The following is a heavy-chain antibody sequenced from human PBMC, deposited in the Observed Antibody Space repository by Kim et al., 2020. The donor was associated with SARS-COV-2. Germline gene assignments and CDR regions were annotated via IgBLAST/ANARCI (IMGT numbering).Heavy chain of an antibody. CDR1: GFTFSSYA. D-gene: IGHD6-13*01. J-gene: IGHJ4*01. CDR2: ISYDGSNK. CDR3: AKGTLYSSSWYSFDY. Sequence: GGSLRLSCAASGFTFSSYAMHWVRQAPGKGLEWVAVISYDGSNKYYADSVKGRFTISRDNSKNTLYLQMNSLRAEDTAVYYCAKGTLYSSSWYSFDY. V-gene: IGHV3-30*18.